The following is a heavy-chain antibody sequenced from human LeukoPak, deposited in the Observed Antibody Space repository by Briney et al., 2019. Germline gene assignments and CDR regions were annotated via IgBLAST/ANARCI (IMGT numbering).Heavy chain of an antibody. D-gene: IGHD3-22*01. CDR3: TRAYYYDSSGRGY. Sequence: GGSLRLSCTASGFTFGDYAMSWFRQAPGKGLEWVGFIRSKAYGGTTEYAASVKGRFTISRDDSKSIAYLQMNSLKTEDTAVYYCTRAYYYDSSGRGYWGQGTLVTVSS. J-gene: IGHJ4*02. CDR2: IRSKAYGGTT. CDR1: GFTFGDYA. V-gene: IGHV3-49*03.